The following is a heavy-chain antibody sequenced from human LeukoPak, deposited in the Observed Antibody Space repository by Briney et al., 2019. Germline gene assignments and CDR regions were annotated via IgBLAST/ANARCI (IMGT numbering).Heavy chain of an antibody. J-gene: IGHJ6*02. CDR3: ARGYSYGRLGYGMDV. CDR1: GASISSSSYY. V-gene: IGHV4-39*07. D-gene: IGHD5-18*01. Sequence: SETLSLTCTVSGASISSSSYYWGWIRQPPGKGLEWIGEIYHSGSTNYNPSLKSRVTISVDKSKNQFSLKLSSVTAADTAVYYCARGYSYGRLGYGMDVWGQGTTVTVSS. CDR2: IYHSGST.